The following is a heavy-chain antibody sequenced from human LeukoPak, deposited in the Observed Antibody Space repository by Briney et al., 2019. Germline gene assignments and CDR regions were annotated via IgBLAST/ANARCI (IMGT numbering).Heavy chain of an antibody. CDR1: GFTFSSYW. CDR2: IKQDGSEK. J-gene: IGHJ4*02. D-gene: IGHD3-22*01. V-gene: IGHV3-7*01. Sequence: GGSLRLSCAASGFTFSSYWMSWARQAPGKGLEWVANIKQDGSEKYYVDSVKGRFTISRDNAKNSLYLQMNSLRAEDTAVYYCARDKDYYDSSGPAIDYWGQGTLVTVSS. CDR3: ARDKDYYDSSGPAIDY.